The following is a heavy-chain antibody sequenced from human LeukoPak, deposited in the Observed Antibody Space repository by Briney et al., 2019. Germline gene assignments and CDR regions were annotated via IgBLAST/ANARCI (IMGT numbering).Heavy chain of an antibody. J-gene: IGHJ4*02. CDR1: GESFSNHY. CDR3: ARGRGVAARRGFDF. D-gene: IGHD6-6*01. V-gene: IGHV4-34*01. Sequence: PSETLSLSCVVTGESFSNHYWTWIRQSPGKGLEWIGEIEHRGNTNYNPSLKSRVTISVDTSKNEFSLKLKSVTAADTAVSYCARGRGVAARRGFDFWGLGTLVTVSS. CDR2: IEHRGNT.